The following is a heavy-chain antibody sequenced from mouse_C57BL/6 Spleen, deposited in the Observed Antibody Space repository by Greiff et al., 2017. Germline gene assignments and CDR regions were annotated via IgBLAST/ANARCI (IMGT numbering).Heavy chain of an antibody. CDR2: IYPGSGNT. CDR3: ASSSGRYYYAMDY. Sequence: VQLVESGPELVKPGASVKISCKASGYSFTSYYIHWVKQRPGQGLEWIGWIYPGSGNTKYNEKFKGKATLTADTSSSTAYMQLSSLTSEDSAVYYCASSSGRYYYAMDYWGQGTSVTVSS. CDR1: GYSFTSYY. D-gene: IGHD3-2*02. V-gene: IGHV1-66*01. J-gene: IGHJ4*01.